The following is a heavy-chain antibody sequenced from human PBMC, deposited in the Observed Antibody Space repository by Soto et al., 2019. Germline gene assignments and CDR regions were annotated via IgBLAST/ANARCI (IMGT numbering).Heavy chain of an antibody. J-gene: IGHJ4*02. CDR2: IYYSGST. CDR1: GGSISSSSYY. CDR3: ARLDQTGTDRPLDY. D-gene: IGHD1-1*01. V-gene: IGHV4-39*01. Sequence: SETLSLTCTVSGGSISSSSYYWGWIRQPPGKGLEWIGSIYYSGSTYYNPSLKSRVTISVDTSKNQFSLKLSSVTAADTAVYYCARLDQTGTDRPLDYWGQGTLVTVSS.